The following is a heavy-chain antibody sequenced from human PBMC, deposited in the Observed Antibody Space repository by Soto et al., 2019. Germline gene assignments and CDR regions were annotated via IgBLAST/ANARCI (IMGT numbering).Heavy chain of an antibody. CDR2: IHQSGIS. V-gene: IGHV4-4*02. D-gene: IGHD6-19*01. J-gene: IGHJ4*02. Sequence: QMQLLESGPGLVKPSETLSLTCAVSSASIDNNWNWVRQPPGKGLEWIGEIHQSGISYKNQCLKSRGTRSVDKSKNQFSLNLSSVTAADTAVYFCARSFGWYAFDQWGQGTLVTVSS. CDR1: SASIDNN. CDR3: ARSFGWYAFDQ.